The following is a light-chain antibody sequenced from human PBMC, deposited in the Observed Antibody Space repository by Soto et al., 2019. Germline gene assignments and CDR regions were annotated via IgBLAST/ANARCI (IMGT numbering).Light chain of an antibody. CDR3: SYYAGSTNVV. CDR2: EVS. CDR1: SSDVGGYNY. J-gene: IGLJ2*01. V-gene: IGLV2-8*01. Sequence: QSVLTQPPSASGSPGPSVTISCTGTSSDVGGYNYVSWYQQHPGKAPKLMIYEVSKRPSGVPDRFSGSKSGNTASLTVSGLQAEDAAEYYCSYYAGSTNVVVGGGTTVAVL.